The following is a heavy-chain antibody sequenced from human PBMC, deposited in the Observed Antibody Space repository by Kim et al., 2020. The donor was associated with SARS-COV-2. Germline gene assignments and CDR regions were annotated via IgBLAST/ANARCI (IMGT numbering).Heavy chain of an antibody. CDR2: ISYDGSNK. CDR3: AKDYSNYPRNWYFDL. J-gene: IGHJ2*01. D-gene: IGHD4-4*01. V-gene: IGHV3-30*18. Sequence: GGSLRLSCAASGFTFSSYGMHWVRQAPGKGLEWVAVISYDGSNKYYADSVKGRFTISRDNSKNTLYLQMNSLRAEDTAVYYCAKDYSNYPRNWYFDLWGRGTLVTVSS. CDR1: GFTFSSYG.